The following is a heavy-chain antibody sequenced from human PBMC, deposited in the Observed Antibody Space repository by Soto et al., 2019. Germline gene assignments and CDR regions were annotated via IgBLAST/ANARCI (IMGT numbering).Heavy chain of an antibody. D-gene: IGHD2-8*01. CDR3: ASQMVYAYFDY. CDR1: GGSFSSYY. V-gene: IGHV4-34*01. Sequence: SETLSLTCAVYGGSFSSYYWSWIRQPPGKGLEWIGEINHSGSTNYNPSLKSRVTISVDTSKNQFSLKLSSVTAADTAVYYCASQMVYAYFDYWGQGTLVTVSS. CDR2: INHSGST. J-gene: IGHJ4*02.